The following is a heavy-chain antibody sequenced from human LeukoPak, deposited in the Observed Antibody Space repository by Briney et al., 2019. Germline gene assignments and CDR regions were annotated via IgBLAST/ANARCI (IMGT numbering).Heavy chain of an antibody. D-gene: IGHD6-13*01. V-gene: IGHV1-46*01. CDR2: INPSGGST. Sequence: ASVKVSCKASGYTFTSYYMHWVRQAPGQGLEWMGIINPSGGSTSYAQKFQGRVTMTRDTSISTAYMELSRLRSDDTAVYYCAREGTTRIAAAGSWGYYYYYYMDVWGKGTTVTVSS. CDR3: AREGTTRIAAAGSWGYYYYYYMDV. CDR1: GYTFTSYY. J-gene: IGHJ6*03.